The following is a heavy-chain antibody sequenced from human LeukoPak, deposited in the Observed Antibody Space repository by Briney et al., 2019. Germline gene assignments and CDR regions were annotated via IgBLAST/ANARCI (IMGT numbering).Heavy chain of an antibody. CDR3: ATPVRSIVVVPAAPQNYYYYGMDV. D-gene: IGHD2-2*01. Sequence: GASVKVSCKVSGYTLTELSMHWVRQAPGKGLEWMGGFDPEDGETIYAQKFQGRVTMTEVTSTDTAYMELSSLRSEDTAVYYCATPVRSIVVVPAAPQNYYYYGMDVWGQGTTVTVSS. V-gene: IGHV1-24*01. CDR1: GYTLTELS. J-gene: IGHJ6*02. CDR2: FDPEDGET.